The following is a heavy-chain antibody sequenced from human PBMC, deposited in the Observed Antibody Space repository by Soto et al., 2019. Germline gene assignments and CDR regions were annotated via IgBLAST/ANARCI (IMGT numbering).Heavy chain of an antibody. CDR2: INSDGSST. V-gene: IGHV3-74*01. J-gene: IGHJ5*02. Sequence: GGSLRLSCAASGFTFSSHWMQWVRQAPGKGLVWVSRINSDGSSTSYADSVKGRFTISRDNSKNTLYLQMNSLRAEDTAVYYCAKVPIVATNYNGFEPWGQGTPVTVAS. D-gene: IGHD5-12*01. CDR3: AKVPIVATNYNGFEP. CDR1: GFTFSSHW.